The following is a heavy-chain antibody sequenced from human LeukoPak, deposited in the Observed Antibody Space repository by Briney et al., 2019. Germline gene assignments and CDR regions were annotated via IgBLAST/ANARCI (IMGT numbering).Heavy chain of an antibody. CDR3: ARADYSSSWYSYYYYDRDV. CDR2: INSDGSST. V-gene: IGHV3-74*01. Sequence: GGSLRLSCAASGFTSSSYWMHWVRHAPGKGLVWVSRINSDGSSTSYADSVKGRFTISRDNAKNTLYLQMNSLRAEDTAVYYCARADYSSSWYSYYYYDRDVWGKGTTVTVSS. J-gene: IGHJ6*03. D-gene: IGHD6-13*01. CDR1: GFTSSSYW.